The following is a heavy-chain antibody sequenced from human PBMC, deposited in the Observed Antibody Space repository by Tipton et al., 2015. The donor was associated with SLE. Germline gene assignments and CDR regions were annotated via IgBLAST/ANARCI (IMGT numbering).Heavy chain of an antibody. CDR3: ARVDYDILTGYPHAFDI. Sequence: TLSLTCTVSGGSISSHYWSWIRQPPGKGLEWIGYIYYSGSTNYNPSLKSRVTISVDTSKNQFSLKLSSVTAADTAVYYCARVDYDILTGYPHAFDIWGQGTMVTVSS. CDR1: GGSISSHY. J-gene: IGHJ3*02. CDR2: IYYSGST. V-gene: IGHV4-59*11. D-gene: IGHD3-9*01.